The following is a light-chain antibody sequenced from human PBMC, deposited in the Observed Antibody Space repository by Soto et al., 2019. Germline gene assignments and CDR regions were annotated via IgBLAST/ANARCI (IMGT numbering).Light chain of an antibody. CDR3: HSYDTSLAGEV. J-gene: IGLJ3*02. CDR2: GNR. CDR1: IWKIGAGYD. V-gene: IGLV1-40*01. Sequence: QSLLTVSPLVSGAPGRRLTISCTGNIWKIGAGYDVHWYQQLPGRAPKLLIFGNRNRPSGVPDRFSGSKSGSSASLAITGLQAEDEADYYCHSYDTSLAGEVFGGWP.